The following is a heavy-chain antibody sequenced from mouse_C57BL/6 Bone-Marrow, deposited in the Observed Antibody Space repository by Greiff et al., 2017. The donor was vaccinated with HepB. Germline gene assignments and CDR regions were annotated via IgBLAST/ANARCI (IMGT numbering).Heavy chain of an antibody. CDR2: IDPENGDT. J-gene: IGHJ1*03. V-gene: IGHV14-4*01. CDR3: TTGYFDV. CDR1: GFNIKDDY. Sequence: EVKLMESGAELVRPGASVKLSCTASGFNIKDDYMHWVKQRPEQGLEWIGWIDPENGDTEYASKFQGKATIPADTSSNTAYLQLSSLTSEDTAVYYCTTGYFDVWGTGTTVTVSS.